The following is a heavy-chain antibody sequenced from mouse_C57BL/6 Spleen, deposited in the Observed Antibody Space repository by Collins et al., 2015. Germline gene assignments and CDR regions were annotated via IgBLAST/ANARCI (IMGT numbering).Heavy chain of an antibody. J-gene: IGHJ2*01. CDR2: IDPSDSYT. D-gene: IGHD2-5*01. V-gene: IGHV1-69*01. CDR3: ASRGDYSNYFDY. Sequence: QVQLQQPGAELVMPGASVKLSCKASGYTFTSYWMHWVKQRPGQGLEWIGEIDPSDSYTNYNQKFKGKSTLTVDKSSSTAYMQLSSLTSEDSAVYYCASRGDYSNYFDYWGQGTTLTVSS. CDR1: GYTFTSYW.